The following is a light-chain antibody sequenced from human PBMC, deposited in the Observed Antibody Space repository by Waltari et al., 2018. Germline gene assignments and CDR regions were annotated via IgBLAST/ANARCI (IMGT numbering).Light chain of an antibody. CDR1: QRVGPY. J-gene: IGKJ4*01. V-gene: IGKV3-11*01. CDR2: DAS. Sequence: EIVLTQSPAILSFSPGERATLSCRASQRVGPYLAWYQQRPGQSPRLLIYDASYRATGIPARFSGSGSETDFTRTISSLQPEDFAVYYCQQRRSWPLTFGGGTRVQI. CDR3: QQRRSWPLT.